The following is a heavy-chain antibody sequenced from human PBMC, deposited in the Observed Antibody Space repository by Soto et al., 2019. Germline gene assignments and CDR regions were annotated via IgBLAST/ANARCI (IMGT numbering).Heavy chain of an antibody. CDR3: ARHLPLAWYGDPIIDY. CDR2: IYYSGST. Sequence: PSETLSLTCTVSGGSMSSSSYYWGWIRQPPGKGLEWIGSIYYSGSTYYNPSLKSRVTISVDTSKNQFSLKLSSVTAADTAVYYCARHLPLAWYGDPIIDYWGQGTLVTVSS. D-gene: IGHD4-17*01. CDR1: GGSMSSSSYY. J-gene: IGHJ4*02. V-gene: IGHV4-39*01.